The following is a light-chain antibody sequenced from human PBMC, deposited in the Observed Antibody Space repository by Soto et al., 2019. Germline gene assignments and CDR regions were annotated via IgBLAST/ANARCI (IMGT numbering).Light chain of an antibody. CDR1: QSVSTNF. Sequence: ESVLTQAPGTLSFSPREGATLSCRASQSVSTNFFAWYQQKPGQAPRLLIYGASTRATGIPDRFSGSGSGTDFTLTISRLEPEDFAVYYCQQYGRTSWTFGQGTKVDIK. J-gene: IGKJ1*01. CDR2: GAS. V-gene: IGKV3-20*01. CDR3: QQYGRTSWT.